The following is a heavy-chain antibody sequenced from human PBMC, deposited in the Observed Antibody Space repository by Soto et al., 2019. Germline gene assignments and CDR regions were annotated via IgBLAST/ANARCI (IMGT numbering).Heavy chain of an antibody. V-gene: IGHV4-59*08. CDR3: ARQILGSSGFYNWFDP. D-gene: IGHD3-22*01. CDR2: IYYSGST. Sequence: SETLSLTCTVSGGSISSYYWSWIRQPPGKGLEWIGYIYYSGSTNYNPSLKSRVTISVDTSKNQFSLKLSSVTAADTAVYYCARQILGSSGFYNWFDPWGQGTLVTVS. J-gene: IGHJ5*02. CDR1: GGSISSYY.